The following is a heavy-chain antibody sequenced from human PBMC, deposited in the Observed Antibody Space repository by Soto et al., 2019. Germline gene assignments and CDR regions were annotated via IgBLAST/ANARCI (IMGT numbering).Heavy chain of an antibody. Sequence: EVQLLESGGDLVQPGGSLRISCAASGFTFSSFAMSWVRQAPGKGLEWVSLIRASGSNIYYADSVKGRFTISRDNSKNTLYLQMNSLRAEDTAVYYCAKGRDAPEYFQHWGQGTLVTVSS. CDR3: AKGRDAPEYFQH. D-gene: IGHD2-21*02. V-gene: IGHV3-23*01. J-gene: IGHJ1*01. CDR1: GFTFSSFA. CDR2: IRASGSNI.